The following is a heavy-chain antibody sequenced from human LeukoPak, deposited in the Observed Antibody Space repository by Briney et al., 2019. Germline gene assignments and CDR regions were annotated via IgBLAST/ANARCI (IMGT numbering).Heavy chain of an antibody. CDR2: IRYDGNNK. V-gene: IGHV3-30*02. CDR1: GFTFSTCG. Sequence: GGSLRLSCAASGFTFSTCGMHWVRQAPGKGLEWVSFIRYDGNNKYYGDSVKGRFTISRDNSKNTLYLQMNSLRAEDTAVYYCARVGELSLSPDYWGKGTTVTVSS. D-gene: IGHD3-16*02. CDR3: ARVGELSLSPDY. J-gene: IGHJ6*04.